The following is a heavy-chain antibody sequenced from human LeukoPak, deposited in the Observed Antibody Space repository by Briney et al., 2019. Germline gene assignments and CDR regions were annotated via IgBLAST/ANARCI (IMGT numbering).Heavy chain of an antibody. CDR1: GFTFRSYW. V-gene: IGHV3-33*08. CDR3: ATSGSYYRFEY. Sequence: PGGSLRLSCAASGFTFRSYWMSWVRQAPGKGLEWVAVIWYDGSNKYYADSVKGRFTISRDNSKNTLYLQMNSLRAEDTAVYYCATSGSYYRFEYWGQGTLVTVSS. J-gene: IGHJ4*02. D-gene: IGHD1-26*01. CDR2: IWYDGSNK.